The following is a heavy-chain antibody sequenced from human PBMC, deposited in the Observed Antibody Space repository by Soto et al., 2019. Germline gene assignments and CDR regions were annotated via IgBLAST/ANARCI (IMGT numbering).Heavy chain of an antibody. Sequence: GESLKISCKASGYNFASYWIGWARQMPGEGLEWMGIIYPGDSDTRYSPSFQGQVTISADKSISTAFLQWRSLKASDTAMYYCARQGFFYGSGSFRVDYWGQGTPVTVSS. CDR2: IYPGDSDT. D-gene: IGHD3-10*01. J-gene: IGHJ4*02. V-gene: IGHV5-51*01. CDR1: GYNFASYW. CDR3: ARQGFFYGSGSFRVDY.